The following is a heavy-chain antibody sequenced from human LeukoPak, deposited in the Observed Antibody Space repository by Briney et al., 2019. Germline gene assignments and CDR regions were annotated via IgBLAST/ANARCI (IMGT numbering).Heavy chain of an antibody. V-gene: IGHV3-11*01. J-gene: IGHJ4*02. Sequence: VSYISSRCSTIYYAASVKGRFTISRDNAKNSLYLQMNSLRAEDTAVYYCARGRGGGYKDYWGQGTLVTVSS. CDR3: ARGRGGGYKDY. D-gene: IGHD5-24*01. CDR2: ISSRCSTI.